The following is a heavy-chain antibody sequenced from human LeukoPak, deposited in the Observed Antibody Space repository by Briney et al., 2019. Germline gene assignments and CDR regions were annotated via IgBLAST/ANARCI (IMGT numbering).Heavy chain of an antibody. V-gene: IGHV3-23*01. CDR1: GFTFSNHG. J-gene: IGHJ4*02. CDR3: ARDLAWGAFDY. D-gene: IGHD7-27*01. Sequence: GGALRLSCAASGFTFSNHGMNWVRQAPGKGLEWLSGVSPPGGGTYYADSVKGRFTISRDDSKNTLSLQMNSLRVEDTAVYYCARDLAWGAFDYWGQGTLVTVS. CDR2: VSPPGGGT.